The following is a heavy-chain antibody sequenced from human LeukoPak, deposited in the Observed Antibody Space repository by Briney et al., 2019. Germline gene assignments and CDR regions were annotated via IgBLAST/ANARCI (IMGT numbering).Heavy chain of an antibody. CDR2: ISSSGSTI. D-gene: IGHD3-22*01. V-gene: IGHV3-11*01. CDR1: GFTFSDYY. Sequence: GGSLRLSCAASGFTFSDYYMSWIRQAPGKGLEWVSYISSSGSTIYYADSVKGRFTISRDNAKNPLYLQMNSLRAEDTAVYYCARDRSSTTYYYDSSGYTFDYWGQGTLVTVSS. CDR3: ARDRSSTTYYYDSSGYTFDY. J-gene: IGHJ4*02.